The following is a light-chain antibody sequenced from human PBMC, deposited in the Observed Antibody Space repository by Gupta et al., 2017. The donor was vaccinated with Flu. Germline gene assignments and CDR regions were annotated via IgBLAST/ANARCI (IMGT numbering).Light chain of an antibody. V-gene: IGKV1-39*01. Sequence: DTQMTQSPSSLSASVGDRVTITCRASQNIRAHLNWYQQKPGKAPKLLIYGASGLQSGVLSRFSGSGSVTDFTITITSLQPEDIATYYCQQCYSSPFNFGQGTKLDIK. CDR3: QQCYSSPFN. CDR1: QNIRAH. CDR2: GAS. J-gene: IGKJ2*01.